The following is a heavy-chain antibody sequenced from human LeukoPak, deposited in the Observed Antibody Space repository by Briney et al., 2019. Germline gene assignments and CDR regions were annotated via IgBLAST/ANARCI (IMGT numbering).Heavy chain of an antibody. CDR3: ARDYMGSIRLVGDL. D-gene: IGHD3-3*02. V-gene: IGHV3-33*01. J-gene: IGHJ5*02. CDR2: IWYDGSNK. CDR1: GFTFNSYG. Sequence: GGSLRLFCAACGFTFNSYGIHWVRQAPGKGLECVAVIWYDGSNKYYVDSVKGRFTVSRDNSKNTAYLQMNSLRAEDTAVYYCARDYMGSIRLVGDLWGQESQVIVS.